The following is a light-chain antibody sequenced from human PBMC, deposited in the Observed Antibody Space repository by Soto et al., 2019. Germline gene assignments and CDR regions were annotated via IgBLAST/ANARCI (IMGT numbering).Light chain of an antibody. CDR3: QQYGTSPLT. V-gene: IGKV3-20*01. CDR1: QSVGSTY. Sequence: EIVLTQSPGTLSLSPGERATLSCRASQSVGSTYLAWYQQKPGQAPKLLIYGVSSRATGIPDRFRGSGSGTDFTLTISRLEPEDFAVYYGQQYGTSPLTFGPGTKVDI. J-gene: IGKJ3*01. CDR2: GVS.